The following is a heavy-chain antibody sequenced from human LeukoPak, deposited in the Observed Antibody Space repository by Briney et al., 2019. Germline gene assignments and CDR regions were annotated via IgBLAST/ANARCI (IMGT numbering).Heavy chain of an antibody. CDR3: ARMYLDFWSGYSRWFDP. D-gene: IGHD3-3*01. J-gene: IGHJ5*02. CDR2: INYSGSS. CDR1: GVSISGSGYY. Sequence: SETLSLTCTVSGVSISGSGYYFGWIRQPPGKGLEWIGNINYSGSSYYNPSLKSRVTISVDTSKNQFSLKVSSVTAADTAVYYCARMYLDFWSGYSRWFDPWGQGTQVTVSS. V-gene: IGHV4-39*07.